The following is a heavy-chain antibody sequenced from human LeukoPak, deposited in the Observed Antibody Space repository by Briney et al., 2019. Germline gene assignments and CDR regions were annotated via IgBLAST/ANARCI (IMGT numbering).Heavy chain of an antibody. CDR3: ARALGGVWGSYRQDY. D-gene: IGHD3-16*02. CDR2: INHSGST. J-gene: IGHJ4*02. V-gene: IGHV4-39*07. Sequence: SETLSLTCTVSGDSISSSGYYWSWIRQPPGKGLEWIGEINHSGSTNYNPSLKSRVTISVDTSKNQFSLKLSSVTAADTAVYYCARALGGVWGSYRQDYWGQGTLVTVSS. CDR1: GDSISSSGYY.